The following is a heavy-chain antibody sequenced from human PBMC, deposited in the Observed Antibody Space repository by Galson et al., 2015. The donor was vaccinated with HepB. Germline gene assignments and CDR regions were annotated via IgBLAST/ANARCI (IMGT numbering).Heavy chain of an antibody. V-gene: IGHV5-51*01. CDR3: ARRLWNDYRVGY. Sequence: QSGAEVKKPGESLKISCTGSGYSFTSYWNAWVRQMPGKGLEWMGIIYPGDSDTKYSPTFQGQVTISVDKSISTAYLQWSSLKASDTAMYYCARRLWNDYRVGYWGQGTLVTVSS. J-gene: IGHJ4*02. D-gene: IGHD1-1*01. CDR1: GYSFTSYW. CDR2: IYPGDSDT.